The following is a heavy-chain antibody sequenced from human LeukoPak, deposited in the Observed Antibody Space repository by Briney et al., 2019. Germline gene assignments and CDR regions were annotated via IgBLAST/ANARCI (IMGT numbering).Heavy chain of an antibody. CDR2: IKQDGSEK. D-gene: IGHD4-17*01. CDR3: ARETVDYGDYVDY. V-gene: IGHV3-7*03. J-gene: IGHJ4*02. Sequence: GGSLRLSCVASGFPFSSYWMTWVRQAPGKGLEWVANIKQDGSEKYYVDSVKGRFTISRDNAKNSLYLQMNSLRAEDTAVYYCARETVDYGDYVDYWGQGTLVTVSS. CDR1: GFPFSSYW.